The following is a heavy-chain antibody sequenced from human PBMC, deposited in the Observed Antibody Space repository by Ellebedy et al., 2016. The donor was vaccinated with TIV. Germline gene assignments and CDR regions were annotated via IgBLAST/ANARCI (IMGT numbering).Heavy chain of an antibody. CDR1: GDSISSYY. V-gene: IGHV4-4*07. D-gene: IGHD3-16*02. CDR2: IYSSGTT. J-gene: IGHJ4*02. CDR3: ARDYRESRGFLDS. Sequence: MPSETLSLTCTVSGDSISSYYWSWIRQPAGKGLEWIGRIYSSGTTTYNPSLKSRVSMSVDTSKNQFSLRLSSVTAAATAVYYCARDYRESRGFLDSWGQGTLVTVSS.